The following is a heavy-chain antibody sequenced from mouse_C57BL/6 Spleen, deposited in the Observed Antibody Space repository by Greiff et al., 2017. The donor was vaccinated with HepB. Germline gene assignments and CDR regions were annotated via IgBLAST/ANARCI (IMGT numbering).Heavy chain of an antibody. Sequence: VQLQQPGAELVMPGASVKLSCKASGYTFTSYWMHWVKQRPGQGLEWIGEIDPSDSYTNYNQKFKGKSTLTVDKSSSTAYMQLSSLTSEDSAVYDCARSAVVPFDYWGQGTTLTVSS. CDR1: GYTFTSYW. CDR2: IDPSDSYT. D-gene: IGHD1-1*01. J-gene: IGHJ2*01. V-gene: IGHV1-69*01. CDR3: ARSAVVPFDY.